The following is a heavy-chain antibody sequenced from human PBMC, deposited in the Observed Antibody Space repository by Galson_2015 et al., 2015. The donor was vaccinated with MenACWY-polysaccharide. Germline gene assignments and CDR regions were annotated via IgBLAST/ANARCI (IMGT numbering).Heavy chain of an antibody. CDR2: INPSGGST. CDR1: GYTFTSYY. D-gene: IGHD3-3*01. CDR3: ARGRFRRDAFDI. V-gene: IGHV1-46*03. Sequence: SVKVCCKASGYTFTSYYMHWVRQAPGQGLEWMGIINPSGGSTSYAQKFQGRVTMTRDRSTSTVYMELSSLRSEDTAVYYCARGRFRRDAFDIWGQGTMVTVSS. J-gene: IGHJ3*02.